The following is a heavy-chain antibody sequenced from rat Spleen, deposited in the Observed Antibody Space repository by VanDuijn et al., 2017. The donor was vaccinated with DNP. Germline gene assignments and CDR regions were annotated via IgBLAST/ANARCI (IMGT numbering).Heavy chain of an antibody. D-gene: IGHD1-12*02. CDR3: ARHEAVVFDY. J-gene: IGHJ2*01. CDR1: GFMFDNHW. V-gene: IGHV5-25*01. CDR2: MCTGGGNT. Sequence: EVQLVESGGDLVQPGRSLKLSCVASGFMFDNHWMIWIRQIPGKGLEWVASMCTGGGNTYYRDSLKGRFTISRYNAYSTLYLQMDILRSEDTATYYCARHEAVVFDYWGQGVMVTVSS.